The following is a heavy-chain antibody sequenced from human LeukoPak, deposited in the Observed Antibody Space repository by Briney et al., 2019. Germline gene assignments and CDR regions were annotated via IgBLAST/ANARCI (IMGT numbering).Heavy chain of an antibody. CDR2: IYTSGST. CDR3: ARSLTIFGLVY. CDR1: GGSISSGSYY. D-gene: IGHD3/OR15-3a*01. V-gene: IGHV4-61*02. Sequence: SETLSLTCTVSGGSISSGSYYWSWIRQPAGMGLEWIGRIYTSGSTNYNPSLKSRVTISVDTSKNQFSLKLSSVTAADTAVYYCARSLTIFGLVYWGQGTLVTVSS. J-gene: IGHJ4*02.